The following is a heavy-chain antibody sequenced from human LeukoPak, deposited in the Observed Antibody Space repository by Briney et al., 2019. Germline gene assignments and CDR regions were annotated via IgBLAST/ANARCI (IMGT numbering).Heavy chain of an antibody. D-gene: IGHD3-22*01. V-gene: IGHV4-4*07. CDR1: GGSIYSYY. Sequence: SETLSLTCTVSGGSIYSYYWSWIRQPAGKGLEWIGRIYTSGTTNYNPSLKSRVTMSVDTSKNHFSLQLRSVTAADTAVYYCASTTYDYDTSGHYFLDYWGQGSLVTVSS. J-gene: IGHJ4*02. CDR2: IYTSGTT. CDR3: ASTTYDYDTSGHYFLDY.